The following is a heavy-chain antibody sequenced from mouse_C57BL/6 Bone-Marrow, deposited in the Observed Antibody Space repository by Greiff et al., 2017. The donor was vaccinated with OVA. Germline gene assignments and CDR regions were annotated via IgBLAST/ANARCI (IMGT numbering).Heavy chain of an antibody. CDR2: LTPSTGGT. J-gene: IGHJ4*01. V-gene: IGHV1-42*01. Sequence: VQLQQSGPELVKPGASVKISCKASGYSFTGYYMNWVKQSPEKSLEWIGELTPSTGGTTYNQKFKSKATLTVDKSSSTAYMQLKSLTSEDSAVYYCARGWLSYYAMDYWGQGTSVTVSS. CDR3: ARGWLSYYAMDY. CDR1: GYSFTGYY. D-gene: IGHD2-3*01.